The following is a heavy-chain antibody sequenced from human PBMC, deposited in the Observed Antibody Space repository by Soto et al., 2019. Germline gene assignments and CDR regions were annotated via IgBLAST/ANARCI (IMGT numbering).Heavy chain of an antibody. CDR1: GYXSNSYL. D-gene: IGHD2-2*01. Sequence: EXLKISFKCSGYXSNSYLLIWVRHMPGKGLEWMGRIDPSDSYTNYSPSFQGHVTISADKSISTAYLQWSSLKASDTAMYYCARLGTSVGWFAPWGQGTLGTVSS. V-gene: IGHV5-10-1*01. CDR2: IDPSDSYT. J-gene: IGHJ5*02. CDR3: ARLGTSVGWFAP.